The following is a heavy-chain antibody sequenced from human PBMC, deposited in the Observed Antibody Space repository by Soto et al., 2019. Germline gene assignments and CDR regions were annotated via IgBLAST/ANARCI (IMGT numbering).Heavy chain of an antibody. CDR2: IIPSGGST. Sequence: GASVKVSCKASGYTFTSYDINWVRQAPGQGLEWMGRIIPSGGSTSYAQKFQGRVTMTRDTSTSTVYIELSSLRSEDTAVYYCARNYYDSSGYYDPHYYYGMDVWGQGTTVTVSS. V-gene: IGHV1-46*01. J-gene: IGHJ6*02. CDR3: ARNYYDSSGYYDPHYYYGMDV. CDR1: GYTFTSYD. D-gene: IGHD3-22*01.